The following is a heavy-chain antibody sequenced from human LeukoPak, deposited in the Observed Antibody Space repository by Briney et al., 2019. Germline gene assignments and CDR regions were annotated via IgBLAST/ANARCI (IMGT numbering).Heavy chain of an antibody. CDR2: IVGSGGST. CDR3: AKANDFWSGYSNY. V-gene: IGHV3-23*01. D-gene: IGHD3-3*01. Sequence: PGGSLRLSCAVSGFTVSTNHMTWVRQAPGKGLEWVSTIVGSGGSTYNADSVKGRFTISRDNSKSTLYLQMNGLRAEDTAVYYCAKANDFWSGYSNYWGQGTLVTVSS. CDR1: GFTVSTNH. J-gene: IGHJ4*02.